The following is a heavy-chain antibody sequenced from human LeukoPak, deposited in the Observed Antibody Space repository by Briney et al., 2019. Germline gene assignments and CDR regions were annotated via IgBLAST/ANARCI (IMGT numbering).Heavy chain of an antibody. V-gene: IGHV1-8*01. CDR2: MNPSSGNT. J-gene: IGHJ6*02. CDR3: ARVAYYYDSAGLYLNYFYGMDV. CDR1: GYTFTSYD. D-gene: IGHD3-22*01. Sequence: ASAKVSCKASGYTFTSYDINWVRQATGQGLEWLGWMNPSSGNTGYAQKFQGRVTMTRDTSISTAYMELSSLRSEDTAVYYCARVAYYYDSAGLYLNYFYGMDVWGQGTTVTVSS.